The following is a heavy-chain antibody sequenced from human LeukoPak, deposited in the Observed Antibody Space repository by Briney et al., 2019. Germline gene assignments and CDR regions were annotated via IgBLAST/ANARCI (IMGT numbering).Heavy chain of an antibody. D-gene: IGHD3-9*01. CDR3: ASSFKDILTGYEYGMDV. CDR1: GGSISSSSYY. CDR2: IYYSGST. V-gene: IGHV4-39*07. Sequence: SETLSLTCTVSGGSISSSSYYWGWIRQPPGKGLEWIGSIYYSGSTYYNPSLKSRVTMSVDTSKNQFSLNLNSVTAADTAVYYCASSFKDILTGYEYGMDVWGQGTTVTVSS. J-gene: IGHJ6*02.